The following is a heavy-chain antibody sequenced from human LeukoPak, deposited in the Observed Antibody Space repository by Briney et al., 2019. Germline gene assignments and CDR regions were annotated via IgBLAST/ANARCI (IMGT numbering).Heavy chain of an antibody. CDR3: ARDNLAAAGDDNFDI. D-gene: IGHD6-13*01. V-gene: IGHV3-48*04. CDR1: GFTFSSHA. Sequence: GGYLRLYCAASGFTFSSHAMNWVRQAPGKGLEWVSYISISSSSVYYADSVKGRFTISRDNAKNSLYLQMNSLRAEDTAIYYCARDNLAAAGDDNFDIWGQGTMVTVSS. J-gene: IGHJ3*02. CDR2: ISISSSSV.